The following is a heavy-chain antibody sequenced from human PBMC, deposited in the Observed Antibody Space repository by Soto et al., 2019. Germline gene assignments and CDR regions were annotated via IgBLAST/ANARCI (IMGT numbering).Heavy chain of an antibody. D-gene: IGHD3-16*02. CDR1: GYSFTSYW. J-gene: IGHJ3*02. CDR2: IYPGDSDT. Sequence: LGESLKISCKGSGYSFTSYWIGWVRQMPGKGLEWMGIIYPGDSDTRYSPSFQGQVTISADKSISTAYLQWSSLKASDTAMYYCARLPQTAYYDYIWGSYRDAFDIWGQGTMVNVSS. CDR3: ARLPQTAYYDYIWGSYRDAFDI. V-gene: IGHV5-51*01.